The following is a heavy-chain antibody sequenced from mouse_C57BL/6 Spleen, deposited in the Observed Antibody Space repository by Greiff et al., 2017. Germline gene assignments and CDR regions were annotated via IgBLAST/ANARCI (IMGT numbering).Heavy chain of an antibody. D-gene: IGHD3-2*02. CDR2: IDPSDSYT. CDR3: ARRDSSGYPYYALAY. Sequence: QVQLQQPGAELVMPGASVKLSCKASGYTFTSYWMHWVKQRPGQGLEWIGEIDPSDSYTNYNQKFKGKATLTVDKSSSTAYMQLSSLTSEDSAVXSCARRDSSGYPYYALAYWGQGTSVTVSS. CDR1: GYTFTSYW. J-gene: IGHJ4*01. V-gene: IGHV1-69*01.